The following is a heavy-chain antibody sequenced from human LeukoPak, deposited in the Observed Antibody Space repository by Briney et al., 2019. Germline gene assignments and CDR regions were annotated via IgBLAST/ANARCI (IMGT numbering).Heavy chain of an antibody. CDR3: ASNGYYSQDY. V-gene: IGHV4-4*02. Sequence: SETLSLTCTVPGGSISSNNWWSWVRQPPGKELEWIGEIYHSGSTNYNPSLKSRVTISVDKSKNQFSLKLSSVTAADTAVYYCASNGYYSQDYWGQGTPVTVSS. D-gene: IGHD2-15*01. J-gene: IGHJ4*02. CDR1: GGSISSNNW. CDR2: IYHSGST.